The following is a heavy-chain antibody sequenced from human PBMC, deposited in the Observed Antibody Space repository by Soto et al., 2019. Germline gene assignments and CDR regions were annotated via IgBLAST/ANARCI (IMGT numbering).Heavy chain of an antibody. CDR1: GGSISSSSYY. D-gene: IGHD6-13*01. Sequence: SETLSLTCTVSGGSISSSSYYWGWIRQPPGKGLEWIGSIYYSGSTYYNPSLKSRVTISVDTSKNQFSLKLSSVTAADTAVYYCARGIAPVALYYFDYWGQGTLVTVSS. CDR2: IYYSGST. J-gene: IGHJ4*02. V-gene: IGHV4-39*01. CDR3: ARGIAPVALYYFDY.